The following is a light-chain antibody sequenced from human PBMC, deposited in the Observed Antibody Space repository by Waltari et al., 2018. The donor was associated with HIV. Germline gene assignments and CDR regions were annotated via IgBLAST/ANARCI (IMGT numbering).Light chain of an antibody. CDR1: FSNIGNNY. CDR2: KNN. J-gene: IGLJ2*01. CDR3: VTWDASLSEVV. V-gene: IGLV1-51*02. Sequence: QSVLTQPPSLSAAPGEKVTISCSGRFSNIGNNYMSWYQQFPGTAPKLLISKNNMRPSGIPDRFSGSKSGTSATLAITGLQTGDEATYYCVTWDASLSEVVFGGGTHLTVL.